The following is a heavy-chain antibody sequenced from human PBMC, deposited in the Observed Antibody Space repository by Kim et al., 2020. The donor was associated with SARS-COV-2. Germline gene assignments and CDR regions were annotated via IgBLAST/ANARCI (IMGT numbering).Heavy chain of an antibody. V-gene: IGHV3-30*04. D-gene: IGHD3-10*01. CDR1: GFTFSSYA. Sequence: GGSLRLSCAASGFTFSSYAMHWVRQAPGKGLEWVAVISYDGSNKYYADSVKGRFTISRDNSKNTLYLQMNSLRAEDTAVYYCARDFSDGLLWFGELSRWGQGTLVTVSS. CDR2: ISYDGSNK. CDR3: ARDFSDGLLWFGELSR. J-gene: IGHJ4*02.